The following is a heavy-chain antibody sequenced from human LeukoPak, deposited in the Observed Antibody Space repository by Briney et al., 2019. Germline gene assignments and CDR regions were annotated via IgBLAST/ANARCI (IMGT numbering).Heavy chain of an antibody. CDR1: GYTFTSYG. V-gene: IGHV1-18*01. J-gene: IGHJ4*02. CDR3: ARSDAIAVAATNFDY. CDR2: ISAYNGNT. D-gene: IGHD6-19*01. Sequence: GASVKGSCKASGYTFTSYGISWVRQAPGQGLEWMGWISAYNGNTNYAQKLQGRVTMTTDTSTSTAYMELRSLRSDDSAVYYCARSDAIAVAATNFDYWGQGTLVTVSS.